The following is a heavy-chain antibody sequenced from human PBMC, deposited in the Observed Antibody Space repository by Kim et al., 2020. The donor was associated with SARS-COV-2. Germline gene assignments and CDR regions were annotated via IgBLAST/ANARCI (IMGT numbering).Heavy chain of an antibody. J-gene: IGHJ4*02. V-gene: IGHV3-23*01. CDR2: INSSDGTT. CDR1: GFIFSRFA. Sequence: GGSLRLSCAASGFIFSRFAMTWVRQAPGKGLEWVSRINSSDGTTYYADSVKDRFTISRDNSKNTLYLQMNSLRAEDTAVYYCVKGGWSENWGQRTRVTVSS. D-gene: IGHD2-15*01. CDR3: VKGGWSEN.